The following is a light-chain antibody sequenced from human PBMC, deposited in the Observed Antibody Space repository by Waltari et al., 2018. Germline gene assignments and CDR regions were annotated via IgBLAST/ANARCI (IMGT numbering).Light chain of an antibody. J-gene: IGLJ3*02. CDR3: QSADSSERWV. CDR1: AFPKHY. V-gene: IGLV3-25*03. CDR2: KDT. Sequence: SYDLTQPASVSVSPGQTARTTCSGDAFPKHYAYWYQKKPGQAPVLTIYKDTERPSGIPERFSGSTSGTTVTLTITGVLAEDEAQYYCQSADSSERWVFGGGTKLTVL.